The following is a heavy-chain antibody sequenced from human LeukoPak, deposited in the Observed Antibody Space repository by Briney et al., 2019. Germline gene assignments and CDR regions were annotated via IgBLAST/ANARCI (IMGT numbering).Heavy chain of an antibody. V-gene: IGHV3-33*01. J-gene: IGHJ4*02. CDR2: IWYDGSNK. CDR3: ASPYYYGSGSYLDYFDY. CDR1: GFTFSSYG. D-gene: IGHD3-10*01. Sequence: GRSLRLSCAASGFTFSSYGMHWVRQAPGNWLEWVAVIWYDGSNKYYADSGKGRFTISTNNSKNTLYLQMNSLRAEDTAVYYCASPYYYGSGSYLDYFDYWGQGTLVTVSS.